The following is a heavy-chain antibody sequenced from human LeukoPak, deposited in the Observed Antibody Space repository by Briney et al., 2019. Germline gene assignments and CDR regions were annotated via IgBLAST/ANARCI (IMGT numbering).Heavy chain of an antibody. J-gene: IGHJ3*02. D-gene: IGHD2-15*01. CDR2: ISSSSSYI. CDR1: GFTFSSYS. Sequence: GGSLRLSCAASGFTFSSYSMNWVRQAPGKGLEWVSSISSSSSYIYYADSVKGRFTISRDNAKNSLYLQMSSLRAEDTAVYYCARGYCSGGSCYLGAFDIWGQGAMVTVSS. CDR3: ARGYCSGGSCYLGAFDI. V-gene: IGHV3-21*01.